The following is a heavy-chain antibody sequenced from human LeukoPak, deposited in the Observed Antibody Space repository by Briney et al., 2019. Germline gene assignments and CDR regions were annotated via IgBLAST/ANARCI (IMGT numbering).Heavy chain of an antibody. V-gene: IGHV3-30*03. D-gene: IGHD6-6*01. CDR3: ARDPYRSSSHHGY. Sequence: PGGSLRLSCAASGFTFSSYGMHWVRQAPGKGLEWVAVISYDGSNKYYADSVKGRFTVSRDNSKNTLYLQMNSLRAEDTAVYYCARDPYRSSSHHGYWGQGTLVTVSS. CDR2: ISYDGSNK. CDR1: GFTFSSYG. J-gene: IGHJ4*02.